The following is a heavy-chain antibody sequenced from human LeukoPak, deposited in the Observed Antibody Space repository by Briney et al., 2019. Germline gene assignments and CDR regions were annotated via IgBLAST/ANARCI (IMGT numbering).Heavy chain of an antibody. CDR2: ISAYNGNT. V-gene: IGHV1-18*01. CDR3: ARDLGYCSSTSCYFRY. Sequence: GESLKISCKASGYTFTSYGISWVRQAPGQGLEWMGWISAYNGNTNYAQKLQGRVTMTTDTSTSTAYMELRSLRSDDTAVYYCARDLGYCSSTSCYFRYWGQGTLVTVSS. J-gene: IGHJ4*02. CDR1: GYTFTSYG. D-gene: IGHD2-2*01.